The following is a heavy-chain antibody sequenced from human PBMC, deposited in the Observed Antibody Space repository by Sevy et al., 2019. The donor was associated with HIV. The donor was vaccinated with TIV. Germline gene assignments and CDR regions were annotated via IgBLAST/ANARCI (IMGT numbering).Heavy chain of an antibody. V-gene: IGHV4-59*01. CDR2: IYYSGST. Sequence: SETRSLTCTVSGGSISSYYWSWIRQPPGKGLEWIGYIYYSGSTNYNPSLKSRVTISVDTSKNQFSLKLSSVTAADTAVYYCARARIAVAGTEKGYYYYYGMDVWGQRTTVTVSS. J-gene: IGHJ6*02. CDR3: ARARIAVAGTEKGYYYYYGMDV. CDR1: GGSISSYY. D-gene: IGHD6-19*01.